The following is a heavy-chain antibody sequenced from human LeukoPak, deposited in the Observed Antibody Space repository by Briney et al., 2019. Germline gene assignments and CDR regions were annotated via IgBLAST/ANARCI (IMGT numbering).Heavy chain of an antibody. J-gene: IGHJ6*02. D-gene: IGHD2/OR15-2a*01. CDR2: ISSSSSYI. Sequence: GGSLRLSCAASGYTFSSYSMNWVRQAPGKGLEWVSSISSSSSYIYYADSVKGRFTIPRDNAKNSLYLQMNSLRAEDTAVYYCAREEAPNIFYYYYGMDVWGQGTTVTVSS. CDR3: AREEAPNIFYYYYGMDV. V-gene: IGHV3-21*01. CDR1: GYTFSSYS.